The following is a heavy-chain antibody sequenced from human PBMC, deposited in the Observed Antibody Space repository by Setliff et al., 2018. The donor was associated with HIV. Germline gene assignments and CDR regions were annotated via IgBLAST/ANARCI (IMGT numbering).Heavy chain of an antibody. CDR2: IIPMYNIP. CDR3: ARDQTGVAAAAFGGGSAWSDEGFDI. V-gene: IGHV1-69*13. J-gene: IGHJ3*02. D-gene: IGHD6-13*01. CDR1: GGTFSSYA. Sequence: GASVKVSCKASGGTFSSYAINWVRQAPGQGREWMGGIIPMYNIPAYAQKFQGRVTFTADESTSTAYMELSSLSSEDTAGYYCARDQTGVAAAAFGGGSAWSDEGFDIWGQGTMVTVSS.